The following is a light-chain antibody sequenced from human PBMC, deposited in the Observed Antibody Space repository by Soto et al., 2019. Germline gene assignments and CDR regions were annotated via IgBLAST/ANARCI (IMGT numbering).Light chain of an antibody. V-gene: IGKV1-33*01. CDR2: DAS. Sequence: DIQMTQSPPSLSASVGDRVTITCRASQGIRNDLGWYHQKPGKAPNLLIYDASNLAAGVPSGFSGSGSGTHFTFTITSLQPEDIGTYYCQNCFTVPYTFGQGTKVDIK. J-gene: IGKJ2*01. CDR3: QNCFTVPYT. CDR1: QGIRND.